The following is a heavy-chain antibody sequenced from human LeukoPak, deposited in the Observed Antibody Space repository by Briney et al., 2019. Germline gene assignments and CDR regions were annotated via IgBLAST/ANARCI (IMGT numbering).Heavy chain of an antibody. J-gene: IGHJ4*02. V-gene: IGHV1-69*06. Sequence: SVKVSCKASGYTFNSYAISWVRQAPGQGLEWMGGIIPIFGTANYAQKFQGRVTITADKSTSTAYMELSSLRSEDTAVYYCARAEYDILTGYPPGYWGQGTLVTVSS. CDR1: GYTFNSYA. CDR3: ARAEYDILTGYPPGY. CDR2: IIPIFGTA. D-gene: IGHD3-9*01.